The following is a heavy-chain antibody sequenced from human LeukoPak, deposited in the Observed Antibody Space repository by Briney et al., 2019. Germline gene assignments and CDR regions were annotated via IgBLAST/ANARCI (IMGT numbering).Heavy chain of an antibody. V-gene: IGHV3-48*01. Sequence: HPGGSLRPSCAASGFTFSSYAMSWVRQAPGKGLEWVSYISSSSSTIYYADSVKGRFTISRDNAKNSLYLQMNSLRAEDTAVYYCARDRHWGQGTLVTVSS. CDR1: GFTFSSYA. J-gene: IGHJ4*02. CDR3: ARDRH. CDR2: ISSSSSTI.